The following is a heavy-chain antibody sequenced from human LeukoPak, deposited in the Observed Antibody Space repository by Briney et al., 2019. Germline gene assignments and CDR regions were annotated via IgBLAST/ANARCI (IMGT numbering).Heavy chain of an antibody. CDR2: IYSGGST. D-gene: IGHD2-21*01. V-gene: IGHV3-53*05. J-gene: IGHJ4*02. CDR1: GFTVSSNY. CDR3: ARENSSRFFDY. Sequence: GGSLRLSCAASGFTVSSNYMSWVRQAPGKGLEWVSVIYSGGSTYYADSVKGRFTISRDNSKNTLYLQMNSLRSDDTAVYYCARENSSRFFDYWGQGTLLTVSS.